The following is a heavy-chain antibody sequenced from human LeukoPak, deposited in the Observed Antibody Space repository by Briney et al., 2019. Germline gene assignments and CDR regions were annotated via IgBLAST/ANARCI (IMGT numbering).Heavy chain of an antibody. CDR2: INAGNGNT. Sequence: ASVKVSCKASGYTFTSYAMHWVRQAPGQRLEWMGWINAGNGNTKYSQEFQGRVTITRDTSASTAYMELSSLRSEDTAVYYCAKGLGSGRGYYYYMDVWGKGTTVTVSS. V-gene: IGHV1-3*03. CDR3: AKGLGSGRGYYYYMDV. D-gene: IGHD1-14*01. J-gene: IGHJ6*03. CDR1: GYTFTSYA.